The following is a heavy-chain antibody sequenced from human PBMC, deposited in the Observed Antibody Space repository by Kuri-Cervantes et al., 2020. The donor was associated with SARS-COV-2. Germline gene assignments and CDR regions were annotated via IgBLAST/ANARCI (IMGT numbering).Heavy chain of an antibody. CDR2: IYYSGST. CDR1: GGSISSGDYY. CDR3: ARGPYDFWSGYYYYYGMDV. Sequence: LRLSCTVSGGSISSGDYYWSWIRQPPGKGLEWIGYIYYSGSTYYNPSLKSRVTISVDTSKNQFSLKLSSVTAADTAVYYCARGPYDFWSGYYYYYGMDVWGQGTTVTVSS. J-gene: IGHJ6*02. D-gene: IGHD3-3*01. V-gene: IGHV4-30-4*01.